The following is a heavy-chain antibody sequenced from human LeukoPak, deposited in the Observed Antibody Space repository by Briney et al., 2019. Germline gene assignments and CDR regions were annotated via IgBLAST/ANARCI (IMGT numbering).Heavy chain of an antibody. CDR3: AREGDSYGFDY. J-gene: IGHJ4*02. CDR2: IYSGGST. D-gene: IGHD5-18*01. V-gene: IGHV3-66*01. CDR1: GFTVSSNY. Sequence: PGGSLRLSCAASGFTVSSNYMSWVRQAPGKGLEWVSVIYSGGSTYYADSVKGRFTISRDNSKNTLYLQMNSRGAGGTSVYYWAREGDSYGFDYWGQGTLVTVSS.